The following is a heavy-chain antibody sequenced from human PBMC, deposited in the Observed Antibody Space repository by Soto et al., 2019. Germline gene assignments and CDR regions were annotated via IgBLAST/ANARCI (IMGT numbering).Heavy chain of an antibody. J-gene: IGHJ4*02. D-gene: IGHD3-10*01. CDR1: GGSLSGYY. V-gene: IGHV4-59*01. CDR3: ASESYYGSGATVVAY. CDR2: IYYSGTT. Sequence: PSETLSLTCTVSGGSLSGYYWSWIRQPPGKGLEWIGYIYYSGTTSYNPSLNSRVTMSVDTSKNQFSLKVNSVTAADTAVYYCASESYYGSGATVVAYWGQGTLVTVSS.